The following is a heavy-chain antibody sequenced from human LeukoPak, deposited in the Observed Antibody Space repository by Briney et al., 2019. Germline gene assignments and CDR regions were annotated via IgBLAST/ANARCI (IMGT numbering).Heavy chain of an antibody. CDR1: GFTFSSYD. J-gene: IGHJ4*02. CDR3: AKLEAWTTVTGSGVDY. D-gene: IGHD4-17*01. Sequence: GGSLRLSCAASGFTFSSYDIHWVRQAPGKGLEWVALLSSDRGNKYYADSVKGRFTISRDNSKNTLYLQMNSLRAEDTAVHYCAKLEAWTTVTGSGVDYWGQGTLVTVSS. CDR2: LSSDRGNK. V-gene: IGHV3-30*18.